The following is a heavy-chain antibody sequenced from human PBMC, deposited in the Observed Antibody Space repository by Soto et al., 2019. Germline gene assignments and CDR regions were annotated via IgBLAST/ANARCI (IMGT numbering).Heavy chain of an antibody. J-gene: IGHJ4*02. V-gene: IGHV1-46*01. CDR3: ARASGGLDF. CDR1: GYNFRDHY. D-gene: IGHD3-16*01. Sequence: QVQLVQSGAEVKKPGASVRISCRASGYNFRDHYIHWVRQAPGHGLEWMGIIHPSGGSTSYAQNFQGRVTMTSDTSTTTVYIEINSLRSEDTALCYCARASGGLDFWGQGTLVTVSS. CDR2: IHPSGGST.